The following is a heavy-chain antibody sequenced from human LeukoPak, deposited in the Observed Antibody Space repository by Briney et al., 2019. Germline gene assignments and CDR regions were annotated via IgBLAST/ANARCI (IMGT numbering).Heavy chain of an antibody. V-gene: IGHV1-69*05. CDR1: GGTFSSYA. J-gene: IGHJ3*02. Sequence: SVKVSCKASGGTFSSYAISWVRQAPGQGLEWMGGIIPIFGTANYAQKFQGRVTITTDESMSTAYMELRSLRSEDTAVYYCARSTHPGAFDIWGQGTMVTVSS. CDR2: IIPIFGTA. CDR3: ARSTHPGAFDI. D-gene: IGHD3-10*01.